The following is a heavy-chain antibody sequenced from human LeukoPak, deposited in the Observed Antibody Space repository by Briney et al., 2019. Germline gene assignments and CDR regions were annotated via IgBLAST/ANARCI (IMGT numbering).Heavy chain of an antibody. CDR2: IIPIFGTA. CDR1: GGTFSSYA. CDR3: ALRQGIQLWRELDY. D-gene: IGHD5-18*01. Sequence: SVKVSCKASGGTFSSYAISWVRQAPGQGLEWMGGIIPIFGTANYAQKFQGRVTITADESTSTAYMELSSLRSEDTAVYYCALRQGIQLWRELDYWGQGTLVTVSS. J-gene: IGHJ4*02. V-gene: IGHV1-69*13.